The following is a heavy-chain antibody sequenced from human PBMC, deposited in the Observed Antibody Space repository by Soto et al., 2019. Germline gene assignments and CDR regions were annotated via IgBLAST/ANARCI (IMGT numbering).Heavy chain of an antibody. CDR3: AKDLTTMIRGLIISPFDY. CDR1: GFTFSSYA. V-gene: IGHV3-23*01. Sequence: LRLSCVASGFTFSSYAMSWVRQAPGKGLEWVSGITGSGGITYYADSVKGRFTISRDNSKNTLYLQMNSLRAEDTAVYYCAKDLTTMIRGLIISPFDYWGQGTLVTVSS. CDR2: ITGSGGIT. D-gene: IGHD3-10*01. J-gene: IGHJ4*02.